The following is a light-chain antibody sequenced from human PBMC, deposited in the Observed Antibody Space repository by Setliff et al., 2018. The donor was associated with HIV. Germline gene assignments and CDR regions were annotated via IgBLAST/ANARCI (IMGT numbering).Light chain of an antibody. CDR2: EVS. Sequence: QSALAQPASVSGSPGQSITIPCTGTSSDVGSYNYVSWYQQHPGKAPKLMIYEVSNRPSGVSNRFSGSKSGNTASLTISGLQAEDEGDYYCSSYTSSSTWVFGGGTKGTVL. J-gene: IGLJ3*02. CDR3: SSYTSSSTWV. CDR1: SSDVGSYNY. V-gene: IGLV2-14*01.